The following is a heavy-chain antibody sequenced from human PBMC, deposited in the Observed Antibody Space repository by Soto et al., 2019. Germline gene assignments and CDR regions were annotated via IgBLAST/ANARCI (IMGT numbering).Heavy chain of an antibody. J-gene: IGHJ4*02. CDR3: ARDHSIRSPPDY. CDR2: ISSTGSYT. D-gene: IGHD3-3*02. Sequence: QVQLVESGGGLVKPGGSLRLSCAASGFTFNDYYMTWIRQAPGTGLEWVSYISSTGSYTKYADSVKGRFTISRDNAKNSLYLQMDSLRDEDTGIYYCARDHSIRSPPDYWGRGTQVIVSS. CDR1: GFTFNDYY. V-gene: IGHV3-11*05.